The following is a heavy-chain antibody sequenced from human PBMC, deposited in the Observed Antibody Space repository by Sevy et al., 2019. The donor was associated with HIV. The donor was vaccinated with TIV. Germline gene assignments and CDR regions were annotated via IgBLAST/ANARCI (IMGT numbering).Heavy chain of an antibody. Sequence: GGSLRLSCTASGFTFSNFGMHWVRQVPGKGLEWVTFIRYDGSDKYYAASVKGRFTISRDDSKNTLYLQMDSLRAEDTAIYYCATDLAGPGRRYFDYWGQGTLVTVSS. J-gene: IGHJ4*02. CDR2: IRYDGSDK. D-gene: IGHD6-13*01. CDR3: ATDLAGPGRRYFDY. CDR1: GFTFSNFG. V-gene: IGHV3-30*02.